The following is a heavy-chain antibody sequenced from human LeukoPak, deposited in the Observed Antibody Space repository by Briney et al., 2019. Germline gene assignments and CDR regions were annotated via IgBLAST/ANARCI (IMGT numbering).Heavy chain of an antibody. D-gene: IGHD2-15*01. J-gene: IGHJ4*02. CDR2: ISTYNGNT. CDR1: GYTFTSYG. Sequence: ASVKVSCKASGYTFTSYGITWVRQTPGQGREWMGWISTYNGNTNYAQKLQGRVTMTTDTSTSTAYMELRSLRSDDTAVYYCARGPYCSGGTCYSQYFDFWGQGTLVPVSS. V-gene: IGHV1-18*01. CDR3: ARGPYCSGGTCYSQYFDF.